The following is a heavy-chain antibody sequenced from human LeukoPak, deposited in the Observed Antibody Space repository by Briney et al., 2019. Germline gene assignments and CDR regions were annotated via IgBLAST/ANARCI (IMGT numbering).Heavy chain of an antibody. CDR3: TTENWGRGDY. CDR1: GYTFTGYY. CDR2: INPNSGGT. D-gene: IGHD3-16*01. V-gene: IGHV1-2*02. Sequence: ASVKVSCKASGYTFTGYYMHWVRQAPGQGLEWMGWINPNSGGTNYALKFQGRVTMTRDTSIRTAYMELSRLRSDDTAVYYCTTENWGRGDYWGQGTLITVSS. J-gene: IGHJ4*02.